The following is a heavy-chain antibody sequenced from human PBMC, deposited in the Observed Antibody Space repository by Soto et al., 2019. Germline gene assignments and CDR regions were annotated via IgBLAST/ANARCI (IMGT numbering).Heavy chain of an antibody. J-gene: IGHJ4*02. CDR3: AGVGGDRYNFPPLDY. Sequence: ASVKVSCKASGYTFTSYAMHWVRQAPGQRLEWMGWINAGNGNTKYSQKFQGRVTITRDKSASTAYMELSSLGSDDTSVYYCAGVGGDRYNFPPLDYWGQGTLVTVSS. CDR2: INAGNGNT. CDR1: GYTFTSYA. D-gene: IGHD3-16*01. V-gene: IGHV1-3*01.